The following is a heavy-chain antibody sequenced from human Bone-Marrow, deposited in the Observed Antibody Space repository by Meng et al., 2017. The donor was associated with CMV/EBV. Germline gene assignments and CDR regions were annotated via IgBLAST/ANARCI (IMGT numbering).Heavy chain of an antibody. CDR3: AKQAYCGGDCPDY. CDR1: GFTFSSYA. D-gene: IGHD2-21*01. V-gene: IGHV3-23*03. J-gene: IGHJ4*01. CDR2: IYSGGSST. Sequence: GGSLRLSCAASGFTFSSYAMSWVRQAPGKGLEWVSVIYSGGSSTYYADSVKGRFTISRDNSKNTLYLQMNSLRAEDTAVYYCAKQAYCGGDCPDYWGHGTLVTVSS.